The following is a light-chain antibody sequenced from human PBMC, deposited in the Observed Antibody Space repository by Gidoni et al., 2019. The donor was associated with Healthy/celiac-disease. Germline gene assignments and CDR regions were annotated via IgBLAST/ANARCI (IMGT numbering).Light chain of an antibody. Sequence: IQLTQSPSSLSASVGDRVTITCRASQSISSYLNWYQQKPGKAPNLLIYAASSLQRGVPSRFSGSGSGTDFTLTISSLQPEDFATYYCQQRYSTPPFTFGPXTKVDIK. V-gene: IGKV1-39*01. CDR1: QSISSY. CDR2: AAS. J-gene: IGKJ3*01. CDR3: QQRYSTPPFT.